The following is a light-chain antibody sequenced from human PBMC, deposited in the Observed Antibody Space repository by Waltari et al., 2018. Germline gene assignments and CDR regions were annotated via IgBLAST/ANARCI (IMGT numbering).Light chain of an antibody. Sequence: DLQMTPSPSPPSASVGDRVTITCRASQSITSRLAWYQQKPGTAPKLLIHEESSLDSGVPSRFSGSESGAEFTLTISSLQPEDSATYYCQHYKSYPLTFGGGTKVELK. CDR2: EES. CDR1: QSITSR. J-gene: IGKJ4*01. CDR3: QHYKSYPLT. V-gene: IGKV1-5*03.